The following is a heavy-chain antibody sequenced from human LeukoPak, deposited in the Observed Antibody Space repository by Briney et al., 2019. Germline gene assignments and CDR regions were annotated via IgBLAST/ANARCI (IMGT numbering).Heavy chain of an antibody. CDR3: ARASTYYYDSSGWFDY. J-gene: IGHJ4*02. Sequence: SETLSLTCTVSGGSISSSSYYWGWIRQPPGKGLEWIGSIYYSGSTYYNPSLKSRVTISVDTSKNQFSLKLSSVTAADTAVYYCARASTYYYDSSGWFDYWGQGTLVTVSS. CDR1: GGSISSSSYY. D-gene: IGHD3-22*01. CDR2: IYYSGST. V-gene: IGHV4-39*07.